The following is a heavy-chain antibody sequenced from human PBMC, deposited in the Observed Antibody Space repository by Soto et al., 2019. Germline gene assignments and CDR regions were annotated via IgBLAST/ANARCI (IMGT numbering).Heavy chain of an antibody. J-gene: IGHJ4*02. CDR2: IYTSGST. CDR1: CGSISSYY. CDR3: ARDRLPDYGDYAYFDY. V-gene: IGHV4-4*07. D-gene: IGHD4-17*01. Sequence: SETLSLTCTVSCGSISSYYWSWIRQPAGKGLEWIGRIYTSGSTNYNPSLKSRVTMSVDTSKNQFSLKLSSVTAADTAVYYCARDRLPDYGDYAYFDYWGQGTLVTVSS.